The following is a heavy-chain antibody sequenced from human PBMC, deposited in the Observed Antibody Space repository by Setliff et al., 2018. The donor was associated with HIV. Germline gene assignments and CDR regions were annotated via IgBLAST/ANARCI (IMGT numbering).Heavy chain of an antibody. CDR3: ARPAPRGYSYGHYYFDY. V-gene: IGHV4-34*01. CDR2: ISHSGST. CDR1: GGSFDNYY. Sequence: SETLSLTCAVYGGSFDNYYWSWVRQPPGMGLEWIGEISHSGSTNYNPSLKSRVTISVDTSKNQFSLKLSSVTAADTAVYYCARPAPRGYSYGHYYFDYWGQGTLVTVSS. D-gene: IGHD5-18*01. J-gene: IGHJ4*02.